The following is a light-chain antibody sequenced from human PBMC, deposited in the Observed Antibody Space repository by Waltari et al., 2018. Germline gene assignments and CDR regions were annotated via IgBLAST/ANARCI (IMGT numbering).Light chain of an antibody. CDR2: KAS. CDR1: QSISTW. CDR3: QQYNSYWT. J-gene: IGKJ1*01. Sequence: DIQMTQSPSTLSASVGDRVTITCRASQSISTWLAWYQQKPGKAPKLLIYKASSLESGVPSRFSGSGSGTEFTRTISSLQPEDFATYYCQQYNSYWTFGQGTKVEIK. V-gene: IGKV1-5*03.